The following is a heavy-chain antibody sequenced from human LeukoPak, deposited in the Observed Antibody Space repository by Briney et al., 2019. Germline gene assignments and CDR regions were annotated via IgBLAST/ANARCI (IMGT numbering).Heavy chain of an antibody. CDR3: ARSLQGVSGWEYFDY. CDR2: IYYSGST. Sequence: TSETLSLTCTVSGGSISSYYWSWIRQPPGKGLEWIGYIYYSGSTNYNPSLKSRVTISVDTSKNQFSLKLSSVTAADTAVYYCARSLQGVSGWEYFDYWGQGTLVTVSS. CDR1: GGSISSYY. J-gene: IGHJ4*02. V-gene: IGHV4-59*01. D-gene: IGHD6-19*01.